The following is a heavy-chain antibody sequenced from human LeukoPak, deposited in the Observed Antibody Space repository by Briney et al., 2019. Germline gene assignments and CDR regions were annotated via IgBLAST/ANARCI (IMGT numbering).Heavy chain of an antibody. CDR3: ASTRRAAVAGRFDS. Sequence: SETLSLTCNVSGASMSSNYWSWIRQPPGKGLEWIGYIYHSGNTNYSPSLESRVTMSVDESRNQFSLRVHFVSAADTAVYYCASTRRAAVAGRFDSWGQGTLVTVSS. D-gene: IGHD6-19*01. J-gene: IGHJ4*02. CDR2: IYHSGNT. CDR1: GASMSSNY. V-gene: IGHV4-4*09.